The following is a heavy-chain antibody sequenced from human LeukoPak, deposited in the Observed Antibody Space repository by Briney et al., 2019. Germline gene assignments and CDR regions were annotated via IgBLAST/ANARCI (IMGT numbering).Heavy chain of an antibody. CDR3: AGQFGLYSSSFFDY. CDR2: IYPGDSDT. V-gene: IGHV5-51*01. D-gene: IGHD6-13*01. J-gene: IGHJ4*02. CDR1: GYSFTSYW. Sequence: KIGESLKISCKGSGYSFTSYWIGWVRQMPGKGLEWMGIIYPGDSDTRHSPSFQGQVTISADKSISTAYLQWSSLRASDTAMYYCAGQFGLYSSSFFDYWGQGTLVTVSS.